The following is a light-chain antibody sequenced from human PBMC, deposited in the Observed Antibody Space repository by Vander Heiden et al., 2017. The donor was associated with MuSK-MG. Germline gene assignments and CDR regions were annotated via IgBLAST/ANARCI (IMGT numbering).Light chain of an antibody. V-gene: IGLV3-1*01. J-gene: IGLJ2*01. CDR1: KLGDKY. CDR2: QDS. CDR3: QAWNSSIVV. Sequence: SYELTQPPSVSVSPGPTASITCPGDKLGDKYACWYQQKPGQSPVLVIYQDSKRASGSPERFSGSNSGTTATLTISGTQAGDEDYYYCQAWNSSIVVFGGGTKLTVL.